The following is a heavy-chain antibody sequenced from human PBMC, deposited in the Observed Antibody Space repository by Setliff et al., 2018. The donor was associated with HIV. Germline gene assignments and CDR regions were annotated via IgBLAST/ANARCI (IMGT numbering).Heavy chain of an antibody. Sequence: PSETLSLTCTVSGGSISSGSHYWSWIRQPAGKGLEWIGLICTSGRTNYNPSLKSRVTISVDRSKNQFSLNLSSVTAADTALYYCASLFHDTSAPWLYYFDYWGQGTLVTVSS. CDR3: ASLFHDTSAPWLYYFDY. V-gene: IGHV4-61*02. J-gene: IGHJ4*02. CDR2: ICTSGRT. CDR1: GGSISSGSHY. D-gene: IGHD3-22*01.